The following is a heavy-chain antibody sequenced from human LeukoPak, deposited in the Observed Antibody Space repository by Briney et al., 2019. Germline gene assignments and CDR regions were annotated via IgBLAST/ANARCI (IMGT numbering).Heavy chain of an antibody. D-gene: IGHD2-15*01. Sequence: GGSLRLSCAASGITFSRSWMSWVRQAPGKGLEWVAFIKEDGGEIYYVDSVKGRFTTSRDNAENSLYLQMNSLRAEDTAVYYCARDRGGRSGLDDWGQGTLVTVSS. CDR3: ARDRGGRSGLDD. CDR1: GITFSRSW. V-gene: IGHV3-7*04. CDR2: IKEDGGEI. J-gene: IGHJ4*02.